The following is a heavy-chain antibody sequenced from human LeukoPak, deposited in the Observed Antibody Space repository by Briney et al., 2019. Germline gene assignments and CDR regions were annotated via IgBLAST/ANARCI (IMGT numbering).Heavy chain of an antibody. CDR2: IYYSGST. CDR3: ARSSAYYDYVWGSYRPRYYFDY. Sequence: PSETLSLTCTVSGGSISSYYWSWIRQPPGKGLEGIGYIYYSGSTNYNPSLKSRVTISVDTSKNQFSLKLSSVTAADTAVYYCARSSAYYDYVWGSYRPRYYFDYWGQGTLVTVSS. V-gene: IGHV4-59*01. J-gene: IGHJ4*02. CDR1: GGSISSYY. D-gene: IGHD3-16*01.